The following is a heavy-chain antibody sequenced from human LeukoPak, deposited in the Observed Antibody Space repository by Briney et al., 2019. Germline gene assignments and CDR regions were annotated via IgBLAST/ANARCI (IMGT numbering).Heavy chain of an antibody. J-gene: IGHJ4*02. CDR1: GYTFTSYG. Sequence: GASVEVSCKASGYTFTSYGISWVRQAPGQGLEWMGWISAYNGNTNYAQKLQGRVTMTTDTSTSTAYMELRSLRSDDTAVYYCARVINTLILTGRYYFDYWGQGTLVTVSS. CDR3: ARVINTLILTGRYYFDY. V-gene: IGHV1-18*01. CDR2: ISAYNGNT. D-gene: IGHD3-9*01.